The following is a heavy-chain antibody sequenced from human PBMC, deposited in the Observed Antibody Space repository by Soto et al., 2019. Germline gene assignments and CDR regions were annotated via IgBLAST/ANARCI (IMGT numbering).Heavy chain of an antibody. CDR1: GGTFSSYA. V-gene: IGHV1-69*13. J-gene: IGHJ6*02. CDR3: ARVNTVGATPYYYYGMDV. D-gene: IGHD1-26*01. Sequence: GASVKVSCKASGGTFSSYAISWVRQAPGQGLEWMGGIIPIFGTANYAQKFQGRVTITADESTSTAYMELSSPRSEDTAVYYCARVNTVGATPYYYYGMDVWGQGTTVTVSS. CDR2: IIPIFGTA.